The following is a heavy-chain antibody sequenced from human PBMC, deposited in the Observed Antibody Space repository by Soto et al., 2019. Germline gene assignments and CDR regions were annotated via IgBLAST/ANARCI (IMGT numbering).Heavy chain of an antibody. J-gene: IGHJ3*02. V-gene: IGHV4-59*11. CDR1: GGSIFSHL. CDR2: VSHRGST. CDR3: AREGPSSGDAFDI. Sequence: SETLSLTCTVSGGSIFSHLWSWIRQPPGKGLEWIGYVSHRGSTTHNPSLKSRVTISLDMSQNQVSLQLRSVTAAYTAVYHFAREGPSSGDAFDIWGRGTKVTVAS.